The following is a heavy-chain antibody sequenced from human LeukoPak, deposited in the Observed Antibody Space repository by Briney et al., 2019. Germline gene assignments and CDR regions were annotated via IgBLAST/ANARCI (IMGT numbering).Heavy chain of an antibody. J-gene: IGHJ4*02. CDR2: ISGDGSTT. D-gene: IGHD3-9*01. CDR1: GFTFSSYW. V-gene: IGHV3-74*01. Sequence: AGGSLRLSCAASGFTFSSYWMHWVRQAPEIGLVWVSGISGDGSTTSYADSVKGRFTISRDNAKNTLYLQMNSMRAEDTAVYYCARLDILTGNYYYFNFWGQGTLVTVSS. CDR3: ARLDILTGNYYYFNF.